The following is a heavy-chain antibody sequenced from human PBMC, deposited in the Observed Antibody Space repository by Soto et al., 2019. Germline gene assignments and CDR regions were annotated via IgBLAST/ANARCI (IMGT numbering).Heavy chain of an antibody. V-gene: IGHV3-11*01. CDR1: GFTFSDYY. Sequence: QVQLVEAGGGLVKPGGSLRLSCAASGFTFSDYYMSWIRQAPGKGLEWVSYISSRGRTIYYADSVKGRFTISRDNAKSSLYLQMNSLRAEDTAVYYCASAVAAAGATFDYWGQGTLVTVSS. J-gene: IGHJ4*02. CDR3: ASAVAAAGATFDY. D-gene: IGHD6-13*01. CDR2: ISSRGRTI.